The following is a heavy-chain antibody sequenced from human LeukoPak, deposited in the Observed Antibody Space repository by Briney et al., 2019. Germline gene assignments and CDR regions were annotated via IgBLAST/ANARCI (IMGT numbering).Heavy chain of an antibody. CDR3: ARDVDQQLARDYYYYYMDV. CDR1: GFTFSSYS. CDR2: ISSCSSYI. D-gene: IGHD6-13*01. V-gene: IGHV3-21*01. J-gene: IGHJ6*03. Sequence: GGSLRLSCAASGFTFSSYSMNWVRQAPGKGLEWVSSISSCSSYIFYADSMKGRFTISRDNATNSLYLQMNSLRAEDTAVYYCARDVDQQLARDYYYYYMDVWGKGTTVTVSS.